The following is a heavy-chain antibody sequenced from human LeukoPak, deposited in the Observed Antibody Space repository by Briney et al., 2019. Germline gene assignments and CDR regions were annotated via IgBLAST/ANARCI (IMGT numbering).Heavy chain of an antibody. V-gene: IGHV5-51*01. CDR3: AGWYYDFWSGYLGSSNDAFDI. CDR2: IYPGDSDT. D-gene: IGHD3-3*01. J-gene: IGHJ3*02. CDR1: GYSFTSYW. Sequence: GESLKISCKGSGYSFTSYWIGWVRQMPGKGLEWMGIIYPGDSDTRYSPSFQGQVTISADKSISTAYLQWSSLKASDTAMYYCAGWYYDFWSGYLGSSNDAFDIWGQGTMVTVSS.